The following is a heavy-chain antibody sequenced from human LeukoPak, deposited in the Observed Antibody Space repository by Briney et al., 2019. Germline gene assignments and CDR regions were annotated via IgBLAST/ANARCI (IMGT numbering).Heavy chain of an antibody. V-gene: IGHV3-23*01. D-gene: IGHD3-9*01. J-gene: IGHJ3*02. CDR1: GFTFSSYA. CDR2: ISGSGGST. Sequence: GGSLRLSCAASGFTFSSYAMSWVRQAPGKGLEWVSAISGSGGSTYYADSVKGRFTISRDNSKNTLYLQMNSLRAEDTAVYYCAKDGPDILTGYFAFDIWGQGTMATVSS. CDR3: AKDGPDILTGYFAFDI.